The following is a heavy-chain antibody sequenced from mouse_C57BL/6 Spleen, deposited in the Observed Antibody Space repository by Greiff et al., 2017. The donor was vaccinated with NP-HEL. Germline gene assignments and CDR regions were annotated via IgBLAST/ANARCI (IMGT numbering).Heavy chain of an antibody. J-gene: IGHJ3*01. V-gene: IGHV5-4*01. CDR3: ARDEGEGYYYGSSYVFAY. D-gene: IGHD1-1*01. CDR2: ISDGGSYT. CDR1: GFTFSSYA. Sequence: EVQGVESGGGLVKPGGSLKLSCAASGFTFSSYAMSWVRQTPEKRLEWVATISDGGSYTYYPDNVKGRFTISRDNAKNNLYLQMSHLKSEDTAMYYCARDEGEGYYYGSSYVFAYWGQGTLVTVSA.